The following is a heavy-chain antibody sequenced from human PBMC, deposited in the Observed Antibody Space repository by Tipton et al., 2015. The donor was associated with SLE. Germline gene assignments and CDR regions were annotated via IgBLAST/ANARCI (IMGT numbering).Heavy chain of an antibody. CDR1: GFTFSSYA. CDR2: ISGSGGST. J-gene: IGHJ1*01. V-gene: IGHV3-23*01. D-gene: IGHD2-21*01. Sequence: GSLRLSCAASGFTFSSYAMSWVRQAPGKGLEWVSAISGSGGSTYYADPVKGRFTISRDNSKNTLYLQMNSLRAEDTAVYYCAKDTRLCGGDCYQYFQHWGQGTLVTVSS. CDR3: AKDTRLCGGDCYQYFQH.